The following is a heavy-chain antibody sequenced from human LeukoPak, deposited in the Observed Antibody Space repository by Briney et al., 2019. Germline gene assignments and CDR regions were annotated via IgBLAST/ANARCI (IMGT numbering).Heavy chain of an antibody. V-gene: IGHV4-59*01. Sequence: SETLSLTCTVSGGSISSYYRSWIRQPPGKGLEWIGYIYYSGSTNYNPSLKSRVTISVDTSNNQFSLKLSSVTAADTAVYYCASENWNVFDYWGQGTLVTVSS. J-gene: IGHJ4*02. CDR1: GGSISSYY. CDR2: IYYSGST. D-gene: IGHD1-1*01. CDR3: ASENWNVFDY.